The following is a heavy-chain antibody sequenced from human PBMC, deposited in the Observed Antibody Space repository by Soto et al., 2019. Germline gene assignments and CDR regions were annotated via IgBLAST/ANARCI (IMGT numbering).Heavy chain of an antibody. Sequence: GGSLRLSCAASGFTFSIYAMSWFRQAPGKGLEWVSAISGSGGSTYYADSVKGRFTISRDNSKNTLYLQMNSLRAEDTAVYYCAKNSVLRFLEWLLFPSFDYWGQGTLVTVSS. CDR1: GFTFSIYA. D-gene: IGHD3-3*01. CDR3: AKNSVLRFLEWLLFPSFDY. V-gene: IGHV3-23*01. J-gene: IGHJ4*02. CDR2: ISGSGGST.